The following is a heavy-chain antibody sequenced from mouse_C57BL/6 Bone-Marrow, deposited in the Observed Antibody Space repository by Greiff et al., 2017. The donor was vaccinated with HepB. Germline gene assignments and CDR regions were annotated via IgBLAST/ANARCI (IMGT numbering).Heavy chain of an antibody. Sequence: VQLKQSGAELERPGASVKLSCTASGFNIKDDYMHWVKQRPEQGLEWIGWIDPENGDTEYASKFQGKATITADTSSNTAYLQLSSLTSEDTAVYYCTTDYGRDYAMDYWGQGTSVTVSS. CDR3: TTDYGRDYAMDY. CDR1: GFNIKDDY. CDR2: IDPENGDT. V-gene: IGHV14-4*01. J-gene: IGHJ4*01. D-gene: IGHD1-1*01.